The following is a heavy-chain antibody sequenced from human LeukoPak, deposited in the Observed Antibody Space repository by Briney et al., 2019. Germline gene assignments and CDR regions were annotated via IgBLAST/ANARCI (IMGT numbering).Heavy chain of an antibody. Sequence: KPSETLSLTCTVSGYSISSGYYWGWIRQPPGKGLEWIRSIYHSGSTYYNPSLKSRVTISVDTSKNQFSLKLSSVTAADTAVYYCARGRYSSGWYNWFDPWGQGTLVTVSS. J-gene: IGHJ5*02. D-gene: IGHD6-19*01. CDR3: ARGRYSSGWYNWFDP. CDR2: IYHSGST. V-gene: IGHV4-38-2*02. CDR1: GYSISSGYY.